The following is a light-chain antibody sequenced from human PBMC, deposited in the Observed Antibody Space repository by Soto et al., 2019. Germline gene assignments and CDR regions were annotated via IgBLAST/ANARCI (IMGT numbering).Light chain of an antibody. CDR2: DAS. Sequence: DIQRTQSPSTLPASVGARVTITCRASQSISTWLAWYQQKPGKAPKLLIYDASSLESGVPSRFSGSGSGTEFTLTISSLQPDDFATYYCQQYNSYSWTFGQGTKVDIK. V-gene: IGKV1-5*01. CDR1: QSISTW. J-gene: IGKJ1*01. CDR3: QQYNSYSWT.